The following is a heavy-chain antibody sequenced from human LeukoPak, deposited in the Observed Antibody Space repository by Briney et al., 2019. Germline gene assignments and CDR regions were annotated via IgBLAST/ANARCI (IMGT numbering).Heavy chain of an antibody. D-gene: IGHD3-10*01. CDR1: GGTFSSYA. V-gene: IGHV1-46*01. CDR2: INPSGGST. Sequence: GASVKVSCKASGGTFSSYAISWVRQAPGQGLEWMGIINPSGGSTSYAQKFQGRVTMTRDTSTSTVYMELSSLRSEDTAVYYCARGRMVRRGAIGGYFDYWGQGTLVTVSS. CDR3: ARGRMVRRGAIGGYFDY. J-gene: IGHJ4*02.